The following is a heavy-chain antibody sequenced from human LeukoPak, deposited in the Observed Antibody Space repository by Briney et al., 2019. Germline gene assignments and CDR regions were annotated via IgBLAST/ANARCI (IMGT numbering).Heavy chain of an antibody. J-gene: IGHJ4*02. CDR3: ARHHTSSWYAYPLDY. CDR2: INHSGST. Sequence: SETLSLTCAVYGGAFSGYYWSWIRQPPGKGLEWIGEINHSGSTNYNPSLKSRVTISVDTSKNQFSLKLSSVTAADTAVYYCARHHTSSWYAYPLDYWGQGTLVTVSS. V-gene: IGHV4-34*01. D-gene: IGHD6-13*01. CDR1: GGAFSGYY.